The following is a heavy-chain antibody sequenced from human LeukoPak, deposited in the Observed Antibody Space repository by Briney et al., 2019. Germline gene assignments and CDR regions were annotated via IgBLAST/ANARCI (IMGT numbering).Heavy chain of an antibody. Sequence: GGSLRLSCAAPGFTFDDYGMSWVRQAPGKGLEWVAVISYDGSNKYYADSVKGRFTISRDNSKNTLYLQMNSLRAEDTAVYYCAKGPSLRYFDWLPRDPWGQGTLVTVSS. CDR2: ISYDGSNK. D-gene: IGHD3-9*01. V-gene: IGHV3-30*18. J-gene: IGHJ5*02. CDR3: AKGPSLRYFDWLPRDP. CDR1: GFTFDDYG.